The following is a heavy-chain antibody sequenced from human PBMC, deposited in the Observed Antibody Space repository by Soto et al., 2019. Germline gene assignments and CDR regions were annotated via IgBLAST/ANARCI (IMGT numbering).Heavy chain of an antibody. J-gene: IGHJ4*02. CDR1: GGSFSGYY. CDR3: ARGGRARLGY. D-gene: IGHD1-26*01. Sequence: SETLSLTCAVFGGSFSGYYWSWIRQPPGKGLEWIGEINHSGSTNYNPSLKSRVTISVDTSKNQFSLKLSSVTAADTAVYYCARGGRARLGYWGQGIQVTVSS. CDR2: INHSGST. V-gene: IGHV4-34*01.